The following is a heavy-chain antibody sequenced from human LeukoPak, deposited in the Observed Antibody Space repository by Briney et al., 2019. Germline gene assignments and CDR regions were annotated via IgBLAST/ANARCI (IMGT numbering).Heavy chain of an antibody. J-gene: IGHJ5*02. V-gene: IGHV1-46*01. CDR3: ARDRSWFDP. CDR1: GYTFTAYY. D-gene: IGHD2-15*01. Sequence: GASVKVSCKASGYTFTAYYMYWVRQAPGQGLEWMGIINPSGGSTSYAQKFQGRVTMTRDMSTSTVYMELSSLRSEDTAVYYCARDRSWFDPWGQGTLVTVSS. CDR2: INPSGGST.